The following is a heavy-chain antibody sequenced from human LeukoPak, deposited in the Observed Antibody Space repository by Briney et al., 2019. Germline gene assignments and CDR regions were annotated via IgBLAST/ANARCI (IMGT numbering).Heavy chain of an antibody. Sequence: SETLSLTRNVCSGSINSYYWSWLRQPPGKGLEWIGYIYHSGSTNYNPSLKGRVTISVDTSKNQFSMKLSSVTAADTAVYYCARSPDIYDSSGYYLYYFDYWGQGTLVTVSS. CDR3: ARSPDIYDSSGYYLYYFDY. CDR1: SGSINSYY. J-gene: IGHJ4*02. D-gene: IGHD3-22*01. V-gene: IGHV4-4*09. CDR2: IYHSGST.